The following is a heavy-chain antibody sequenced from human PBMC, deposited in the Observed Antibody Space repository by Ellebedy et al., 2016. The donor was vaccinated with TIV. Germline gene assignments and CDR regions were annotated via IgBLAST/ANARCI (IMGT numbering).Heavy chain of an antibody. CDR1: GYTFTSYG. CDR3: GRELGMGRGAMDV. CDR2: ISAYNGNT. J-gene: IGHJ6*02. V-gene: IGHV1-18*04. Sequence: AASVKVSCKASGYTFTSYGISWARQAPGQGLEWMGWISAYNGNTTYAQKFQGRASMTTDASTNTVHLELMSLNFDDTAVYYCGRELGMGRGAMDVWGQGTTVTVSS. D-gene: IGHD7-27*01.